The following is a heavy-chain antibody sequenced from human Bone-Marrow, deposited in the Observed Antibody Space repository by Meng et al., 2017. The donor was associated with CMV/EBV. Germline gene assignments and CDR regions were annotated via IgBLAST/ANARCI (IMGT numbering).Heavy chain of an antibody. CDR3: APGFRSWSGSYSS. J-gene: IGHJ4*02. V-gene: IGHV4-34*01. D-gene: IGHD1-26*01. Sequence: QLPQQQWGQGLLKPSEPLSLTVGVNGAPLSGYWSWVRQPPGKGLEWIGEITHSGSTNYNVSLKSRVTISIDTSKNQFSLKLSSVTATDTAVYYCAPGFRSWSGSYSSWGQGTLVTVSS. CDR1: GAPLSGY. CDR2: ITHSGST.